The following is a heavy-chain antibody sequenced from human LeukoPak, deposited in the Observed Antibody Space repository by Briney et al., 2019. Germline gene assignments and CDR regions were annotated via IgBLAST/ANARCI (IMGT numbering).Heavy chain of an antibody. CDR2: LRGNGDT. CDR1: GFTFSSYA. CDR3: AKAGWVSIADAVL. D-gene: IGHD3-16*01. Sequence: GGSLRLSCAASGFTFSSYAMSWVREAPARGLEWVSSLRGNGDTFYADSVKGRFTLSRDESRNTVYLQLNNLRVEDTAVYYCAKAGWVSIADAVLWGQGTVVTVSS. J-gene: IGHJ4*02. V-gene: IGHV3-23*01.